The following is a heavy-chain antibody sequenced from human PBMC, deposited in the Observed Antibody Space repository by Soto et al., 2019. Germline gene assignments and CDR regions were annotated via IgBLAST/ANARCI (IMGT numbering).Heavy chain of an antibody. V-gene: IGHV4-31*03. CDR1: GESIATGAFY. J-gene: IGHJ5*02. CDR2: IFYAGDT. D-gene: IGHD4-17*01. CDR3: AREGDYRTWFEP. Sequence: PSETLSLTCTVSGESIATGAFYWSWLRLQSGKGPEWIGSIFYAGDTYYNPSLKSRVEISLDGSQNQFSLNLRSVTAADTAVYYCAREGDYRTWFEPWGPGTLVTVSS.